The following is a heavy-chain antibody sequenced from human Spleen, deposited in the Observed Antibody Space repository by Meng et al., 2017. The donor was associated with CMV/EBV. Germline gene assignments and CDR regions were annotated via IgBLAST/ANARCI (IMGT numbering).Heavy chain of an antibody. CDR2: IYYSGST. D-gene: IGHD5-12*01. CDR3: ARAPVATGYYFDY. Sequence: VQLQESGPGLVKPSETLSLTCTVSGGSISSYYWSWIRQPPGKGLEWIGYIYYSGSTNYNPSLKSRVTISVDTSKNQFSLKLSSVTAADTAVYYCARAPVATGYYFDYWGQGTLVTVSS. CDR1: GGSISSYY. V-gene: IGHV4-59*01. J-gene: IGHJ4*02.